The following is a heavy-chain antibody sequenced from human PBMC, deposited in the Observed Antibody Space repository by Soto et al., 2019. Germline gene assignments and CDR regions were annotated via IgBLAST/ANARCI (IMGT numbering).Heavy chain of an antibody. CDR3: ARGGGNGMDV. J-gene: IGHJ6*02. D-gene: IGHD3-3*01. CDR1: GDSVSSNSAA. V-gene: IGHV6-1*01. Sequence: SQTLSLTCAISGDSVSSNSAAWNWIRQSPSRGLEWLGRTSYRSKWDHDYAVSVKSRIIINADTSKNQFALQLNSVTPEDTAVYYCARGGGNGMDVWGQRTTVTVSS. CDR2: TSYRSKWDH.